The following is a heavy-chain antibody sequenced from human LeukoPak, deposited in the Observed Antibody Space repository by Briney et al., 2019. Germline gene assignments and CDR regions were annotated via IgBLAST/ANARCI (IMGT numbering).Heavy chain of an antibody. Sequence: GASVKVSCKASGYTFTSYYIHWVRQAPGQRLEWMGWINSNSGDTNYAQKFQGRVTMTRDTSISTVHIELSRLTSDDTAVYYCVRQISSYWGQGTLVTVSS. D-gene: IGHD2/OR15-2a*01. J-gene: IGHJ1*01. CDR2: INSNSGDT. CDR1: GYTFTSYY. CDR3: VRQISSY. V-gene: IGHV1-2*02.